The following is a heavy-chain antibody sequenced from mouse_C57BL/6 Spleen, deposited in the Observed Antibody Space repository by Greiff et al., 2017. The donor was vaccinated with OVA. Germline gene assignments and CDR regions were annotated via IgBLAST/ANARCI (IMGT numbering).Heavy chain of an antibody. Sequence: EVKLQESGGGLVQPGGSLKLSCAASGIDFSRYWMSWVRRAPGKGLEWIGEINPDSSTINYAPSLKDKFIISRDNAKNTLYLQMSKVRSEDTALYYCARQVLRFYAMDYWGQGTSVTVSS. CDR2: INPDSSTI. CDR1: GIDFSRYW. J-gene: IGHJ4*01. V-gene: IGHV4-1*01. CDR3: ARQVLRFYAMDY. D-gene: IGHD1-1*01.